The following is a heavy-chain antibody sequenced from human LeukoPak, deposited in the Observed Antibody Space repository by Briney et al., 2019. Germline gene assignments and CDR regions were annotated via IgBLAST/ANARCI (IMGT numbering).Heavy chain of an antibody. J-gene: IGHJ5*02. V-gene: IGHV4-38-2*02. CDR1: GYSISSGYY. Sequence: SETLSLTCTVSGYSISSGYYWGWIRQPPGKGLEWIGSIYHSGGTYYNPSLKSRVTISVDTSKNQFSLKLSSVTAADTAVYYCARDRHNWNYVFNWFDPWGQGTLVTVSS. D-gene: IGHD1-7*01. CDR3: ARDRHNWNYVFNWFDP. CDR2: IYHSGGT.